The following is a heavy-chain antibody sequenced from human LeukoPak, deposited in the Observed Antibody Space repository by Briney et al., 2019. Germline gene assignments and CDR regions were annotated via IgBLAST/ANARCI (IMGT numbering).Heavy chain of an antibody. CDR1: GYSFTNYW. Sequence: GESLKISCKGSGYSFTNYWLAWVRQMPGQGLEWMGIIYPGDSDTRYSPSFQGQVTISADKSISIAYLQWSGLKASDTAMYYCARHHYSGLYNWFDPWGQGTLVTVSS. D-gene: IGHD1-26*01. CDR2: IYPGDSDT. CDR3: ARHHYSGLYNWFDP. V-gene: IGHV5-51*01. J-gene: IGHJ5*02.